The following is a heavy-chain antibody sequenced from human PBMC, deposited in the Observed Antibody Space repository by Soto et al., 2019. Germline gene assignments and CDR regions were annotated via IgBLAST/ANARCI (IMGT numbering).Heavy chain of an antibody. J-gene: IGHJ4*02. CDR1: GFTFSTYA. Sequence: VGSLRLSCAASGFTFSTYAMSWVRQPPGKGLEWVSSISGSGAYTYYADSVRGRFTISRDNSKNTLNLQMNSLRAEDTAVYYCARDRHPYSTKYYFDYWGQGTLVTV. CDR2: ISGSGAYT. D-gene: IGHD2-2*01. V-gene: IGHV3-23*01. CDR3: ARDRHPYSTKYYFDY.